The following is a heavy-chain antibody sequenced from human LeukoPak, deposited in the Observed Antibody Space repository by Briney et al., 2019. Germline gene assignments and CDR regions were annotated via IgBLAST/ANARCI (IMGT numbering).Heavy chain of an antibody. CDR2: ISYDGSNK. J-gene: IGHJ4*02. V-gene: IGHV3-30*03. D-gene: IGHD1-26*01. CDR1: GFTFSSYG. Sequence: GRSLRLSCAATGFTFSSYGMHWVRQAPGKGLEWVAVISYDGSNKYYADSVKGRFTIPRDNSKNTLYLQMNSLRAEDTAVYYSVTRSGSYYYWRQGILVTVSS. CDR3: VTRSGSYYY.